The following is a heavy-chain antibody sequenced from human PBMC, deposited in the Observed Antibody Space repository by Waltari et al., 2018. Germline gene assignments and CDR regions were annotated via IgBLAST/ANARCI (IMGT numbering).Heavy chain of an antibody. CDR2: INPGKGNE. V-gene: IGHV1-3*01. CDR3: ASAPAKYCAGGGCPEYYQH. J-gene: IGHJ1*01. D-gene: IGHD2-8*02. Sequence: QVQLVQSGAEVKKPGASVKISCKASGYTFTKYALHWVRQAPGERVEWMGRINPGKGNEQDSQNFQGRVSITSDTSASAVYLEMSSLRSEDTAVYYCASAPAKYCAGGGCPEYYQHWGQGSLVTVTS. CDR1: GYTFTKYA.